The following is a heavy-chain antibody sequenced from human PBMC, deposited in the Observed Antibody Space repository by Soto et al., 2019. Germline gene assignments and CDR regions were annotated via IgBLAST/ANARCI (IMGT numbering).Heavy chain of an antibody. V-gene: IGHV4-31*03. D-gene: IGHD3-3*01. Sequence: QVQLQESGPGLVKPSQTLSLTCTVSGGSISSGGYYWSWIRQHPGKGLEWIGYIYYSGITYYNPSLMSRVTISVDTSKKQFSLKLSSVTAADTAVYYCARESVFWTGYMEGGYYYGLDVWGQGTTVTVSS. CDR3: ARESVFWTGYMEGGYYYGLDV. CDR1: GGSISSGGYY. CDR2: IYYSGIT. J-gene: IGHJ6*02.